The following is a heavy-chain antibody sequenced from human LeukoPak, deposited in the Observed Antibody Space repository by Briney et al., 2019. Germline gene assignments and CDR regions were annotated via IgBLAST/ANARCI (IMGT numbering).Heavy chain of an antibody. CDR1: DGSISSFY. Sequence: SETLSLTCTVSDGSISSFYWTWIRQSPGKGLEWIGYIFYGGNTNYNPSLKSRVTMSMDTSKSQFSLKLTSVTAADTAVYYCASGSIFGVIAPSSFHRWGRGALVTGS. CDR2: IFYGGNT. V-gene: IGHV4-59*12. J-gene: IGHJ5*02. CDR3: ASGSIFGVIAPSSFHR. D-gene: IGHD3-3*01.